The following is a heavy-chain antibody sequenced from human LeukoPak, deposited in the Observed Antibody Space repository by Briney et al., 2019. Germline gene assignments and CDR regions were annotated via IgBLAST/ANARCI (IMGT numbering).Heavy chain of an antibody. V-gene: IGHV3-11*04. D-gene: IGHD4-17*01. CDR2: ISSTGNTI. Sequence: PGGSLRLSCAASGFTFSDYYMSWIREAPGKELEWVSYISSTGNTIYYADSVKGRFTISRDNAKNSLYLQMNSLRAEDTAVYYCARDVYGDYVPSFVYWGQGTLVTVSS. J-gene: IGHJ4*02. CDR3: ARDVYGDYVPSFVY. CDR1: GFTFSDYY.